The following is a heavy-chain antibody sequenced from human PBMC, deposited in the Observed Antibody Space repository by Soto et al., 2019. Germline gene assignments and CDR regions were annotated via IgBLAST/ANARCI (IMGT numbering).Heavy chain of an antibody. Sequence: CGPPLVHPPQTLTLTCTFSGFSLSTSGVGVGWIRQPPGKALEWLALIYWDDDKRYSPSLKSRLTITKDTSKNQVVLTMANMEPADTATYYCARSIRGPRRFNGMDVWGQGTTVTVSS. D-gene: IGHD1-20*01. CDR1: GFSLSTSGVG. J-gene: IGHJ6*02. CDR2: IYWDDDK. CDR3: ARSIRGPRRFNGMDV. V-gene: IGHV2-5*02.